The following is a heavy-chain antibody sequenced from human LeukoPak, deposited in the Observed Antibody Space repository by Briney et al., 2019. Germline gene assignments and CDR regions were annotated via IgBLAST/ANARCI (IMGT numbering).Heavy chain of an antibody. CDR2: IYYSGST. J-gene: IGHJ5*02. CDR1: GGSISSYY. CDR3: ARGASGSYFWFDP. Sequence: KPSETLSLTCTVSGGSISSYYWSWIRQPPGKGLEWIGYIYYSGSTNYNPSLKSRVTISVDTSKNQFSLKLSSVTAADTAVYYCARGASGSYFWFDPWGQGTLVTVSS. V-gene: IGHV4-59*01. D-gene: IGHD1-26*01.